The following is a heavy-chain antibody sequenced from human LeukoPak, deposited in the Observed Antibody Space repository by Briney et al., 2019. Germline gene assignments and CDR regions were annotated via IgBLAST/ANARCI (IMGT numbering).Heavy chain of an antibody. CDR1: GGSISCYY. D-gene: IGHD3-22*01. J-gene: IGHJ4*02. CDR3: ARDHGDGFGDSSGYPDY. Sequence: SETLSLTCTVSGGSISCYYWSWIRQPPGKGLEWIGYIYYSGSTNYNPSLKSRATISVDKSKNQFSLKLSSVTAADTAVYYCARDHGDGFGDSSGYPDYWGQGTLVTVSS. CDR2: IYYSGST. V-gene: IGHV4-59*12.